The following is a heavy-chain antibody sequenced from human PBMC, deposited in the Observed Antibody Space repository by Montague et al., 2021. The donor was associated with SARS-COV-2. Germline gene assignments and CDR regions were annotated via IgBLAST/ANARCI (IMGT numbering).Heavy chain of an antibody. V-gene: IGHV4-39*01. CDR3: VRGRSGYFNPLDY. D-gene: IGHD3-3*01. J-gene: IGHJ4*02. CDR2: IYYSGST. Sequence: SETLSLTCTVSDDSISSSSYYWAWIRQPPGKGLERIGSIYYSGSTYYNPSLKSRVTISVDTSKKQFSLNLSSVTAADTAVSYCVRGRSGYFNPLDYWGQGTLVTVSS. CDR1: DDSISSSSYY.